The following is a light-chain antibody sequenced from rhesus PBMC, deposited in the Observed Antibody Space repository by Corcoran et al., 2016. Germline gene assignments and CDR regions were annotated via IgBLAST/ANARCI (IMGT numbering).Light chain of an antibody. J-gene: IGKJ1*01. CDR2: QAS. Sequence: EIVLTQSPASLAVLPGQRATFTCRASEIVSFFGINLIHWYHQKPGQPPKVLIYQASNKETGVPARFSGSGSGTDFTLTINPVEADDAADYYCLQSKNSPRTFGQGTKVEIK. V-gene: IGKV7-13*02. CDR1: EIVSFFGINL. CDR3: LQSKNSPRT.